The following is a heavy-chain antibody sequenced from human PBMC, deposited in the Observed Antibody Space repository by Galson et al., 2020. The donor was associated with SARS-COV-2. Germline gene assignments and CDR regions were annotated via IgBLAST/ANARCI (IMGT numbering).Heavy chain of an antibody. V-gene: IGHV3-30*03. D-gene: IGHD3-10*01. Sequence: GESLKISCAASGFTFSSYGMHWVRQAPGKGLEWVAVISYDGSNKYYADSVKGRFTISRDNSKNTLYLQMNSLRAEDTAVYYCASALLWFGADYWGQGTLVTVSS. J-gene: IGHJ4*02. CDR2: ISYDGSNK. CDR3: ASALLWFGADY. CDR1: GFTFSSYG.